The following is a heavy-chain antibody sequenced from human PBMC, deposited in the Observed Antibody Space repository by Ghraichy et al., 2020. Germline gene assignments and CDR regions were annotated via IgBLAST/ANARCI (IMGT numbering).Heavy chain of an antibody. J-gene: IGHJ6*02. D-gene: IGHD6-19*01. CDR1: GFTFSSYG. Sequence: GGSLRLSCAASGFTFSSYGMHWVRQAPGKGLEWVAVIWYDGSNKYYADSVKGRFTISRDNSKNTLYLQINSLRAEDTAVYYCASTSTHSGGWHLYYYYGMDVWGQGTTVTVSS. V-gene: IGHV3-33*08. CDR3: ASTSTHSGGWHLYYYYGMDV. CDR2: IWYDGSNK.